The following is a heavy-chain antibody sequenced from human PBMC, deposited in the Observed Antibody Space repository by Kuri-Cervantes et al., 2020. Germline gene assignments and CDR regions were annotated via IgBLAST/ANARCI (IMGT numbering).Heavy chain of an antibody. J-gene: IGHJ4*02. D-gene: IGHD2-21*01. CDR3: ARDLIPGAGLGY. Sequence: SVKVSCKASGGTFSSYAISWVRQAPGQGLEWMGGIIPIFGTANYAQKFQGRVTITADKSTSTAYMELRSLRSDDTAVYYCARDLIPGAGLGYWGQGTLVTVSS. CDR1: GGTFSSYA. V-gene: IGHV1-69*06. CDR2: IIPIFGTA.